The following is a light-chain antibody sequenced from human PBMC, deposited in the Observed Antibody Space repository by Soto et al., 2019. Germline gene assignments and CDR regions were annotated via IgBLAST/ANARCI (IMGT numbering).Light chain of an antibody. J-gene: IGKJ1*01. CDR2: GAS. V-gene: IGKV3-20*01. CDR1: QSVSSTS. Sequence: EIVLTQSPGTLSFSPGEGATLSCRASQSVSSTSLAWYQQKPGQAPRLLIYGASNRATGIPDRFSGSGSGTDFTLTISRLEPEDFAVYYCQQYGSSPLTFGQGTKVDIK. CDR3: QQYGSSPLT.